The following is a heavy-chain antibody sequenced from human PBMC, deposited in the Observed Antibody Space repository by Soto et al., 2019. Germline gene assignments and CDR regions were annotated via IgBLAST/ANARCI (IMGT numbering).Heavy chain of an antibody. D-gene: IGHD3-22*01. Sequence: PGGSLRLSCAASGFTFSSYAMSWVRQVPGKGLEWVSAISGSGGSTYYADSVKGRFTISRDNSKNTLYLQMNSLRAEDTAVYYCAKDLGGDFYYYDSSGYYFDYWGQGTLVTVSS. CDR1: GFTFSSYA. V-gene: IGHV3-23*01. CDR3: AKDLGGDFYYYDSSGYYFDY. J-gene: IGHJ4*02. CDR2: ISGSGGST.